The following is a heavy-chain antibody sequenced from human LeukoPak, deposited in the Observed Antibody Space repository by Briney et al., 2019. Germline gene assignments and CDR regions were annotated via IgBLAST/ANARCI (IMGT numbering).Heavy chain of an antibody. J-gene: IGHJ6*03. V-gene: IGHV3-7*01. Sequence: GGSLRLSCAASGFTLSSYWMTWVRQAPGKGLEWVADIEEDGSEKYCVDSVKGRFTISRDNAKNSLYLQMNSLRAEDTALYYCARLYCSSTSCHTLHYYYMDVWGKGTTVTVSS. CDR1: GFTLSSYW. CDR2: IEEDGSEK. D-gene: IGHD2-2*02. CDR3: ARLYCSSTSCHTLHYYYMDV.